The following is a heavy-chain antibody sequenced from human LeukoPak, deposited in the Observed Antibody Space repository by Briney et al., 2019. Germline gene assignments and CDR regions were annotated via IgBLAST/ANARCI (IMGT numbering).Heavy chain of an antibody. CDR3: ARGGSARDSRRKGRAFDI. CDR2: MNPNSGNT. D-gene: IGHD3-22*01. J-gene: IGHJ3*02. CDR1: GYTFTSYD. V-gene: IGHV1-8*01. Sequence: ASVKVSCKASGYTFTSYDINWVRQATGQGLEWMGWMNPNSGNTGYAQKFQGRVTMTRNTSISTAYMELSSLRSEDTAVYYCARGGSARDSRRKGRAFDIWGQGTMVTVSS.